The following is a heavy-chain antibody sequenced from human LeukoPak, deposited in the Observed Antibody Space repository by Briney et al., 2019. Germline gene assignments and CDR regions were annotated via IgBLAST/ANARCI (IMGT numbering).Heavy chain of an antibody. D-gene: IGHD2-15*01. CDR1: GYTFPGYY. CDR2: INPNSGGT. J-gene: IGHJ4*02. V-gene: IGHV1-2*02. Sequence: ASVKVSCKASGYTFPGYYMHWVRQAPGQGLEWMGWINPNSGGTNYAQKFQGRVTMTRDTSISTAYMELSRLRSDDTAVYYCARGTYCSGGSCYSVYFDYWGQGTLVTVSS. CDR3: ARGTYCSGGSCYSVYFDY.